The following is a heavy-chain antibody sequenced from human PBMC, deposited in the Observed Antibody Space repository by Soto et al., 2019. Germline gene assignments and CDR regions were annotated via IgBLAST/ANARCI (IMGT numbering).Heavy chain of an antibody. CDR2: IIPIFGTT. J-gene: IGHJ6*02. Sequence: SVKVSCKASGGTFSSYAISWVRQAPGQGLEWMGGIIPIFGTTNYAQKFQDRVTITADESTSTAYMELSSLRSEDTAVYYCAADLPRITIFGVVSAPYYYGMDVWGQGTTVTVSS. CDR3: AADLPRITIFGVVSAPYYYGMDV. V-gene: IGHV1-69*13. CDR1: GGTFSSYA. D-gene: IGHD3-3*01.